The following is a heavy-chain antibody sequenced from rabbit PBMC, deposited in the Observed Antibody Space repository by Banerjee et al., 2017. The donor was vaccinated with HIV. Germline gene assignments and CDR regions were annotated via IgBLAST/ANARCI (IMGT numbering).Heavy chain of an antibody. CDR2: INTSSGNT. Sequence: QEQLEVSGGDLVKPEGSLTLTCKASGLDFSSRYWICWVRQAPGKGLEWIACINTSSGNTVYANWAKGRLTISKTSSTTVTLQMPSLTAADTATYFCARSYPDYGDAMGNLWGPGTLVTVS. CDR1: GLDFSSRYW. J-gene: IGHJ4*01. V-gene: IGHV1S45*01. CDR3: ARSYPDYGDAMGNL. D-gene: IGHD2-1*01.